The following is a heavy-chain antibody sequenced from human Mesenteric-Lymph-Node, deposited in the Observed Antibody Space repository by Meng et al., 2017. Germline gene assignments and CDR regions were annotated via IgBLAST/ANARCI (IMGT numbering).Heavy chain of an antibody. CDR3: VRGDWFDP. CDR1: GYTLTTYA. Sequence: QVQLVQSASELKKPGASVKVSCKAFGYTLTTYAMNWVRQAPGQGLEWMGWINTNTGNPTYAQGFTGRFVFSLDTSVNMAYLQITSLKAEDTAVYYCVRGDWFDPWGQGTLVTVSS. CDR2: INTNTGNP. V-gene: IGHV7-4-1*04. J-gene: IGHJ5*02.